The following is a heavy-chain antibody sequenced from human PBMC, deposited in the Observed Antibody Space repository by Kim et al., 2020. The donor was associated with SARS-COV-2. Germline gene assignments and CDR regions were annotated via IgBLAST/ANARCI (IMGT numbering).Heavy chain of an antibody. CDR3: ARVRYSSGWPGWLCPPARAHGCVYFDY. CDR2: INHSGST. J-gene: IGHJ4*02. CDR1: GGSFSGYY. Sequence: SETLSLTCAVYGGSFSGYYWSWIRQPPGKGLEWIGEINHSGSTNYNPSLKSRVTISVDTSKNQFSLKLSSVTAADTGVYYCARVRYSSGWPGWLCPPARAHGCVYFDYWGQGSLLTLSS. V-gene: IGHV4-34*01. D-gene: IGHD6-19*01.